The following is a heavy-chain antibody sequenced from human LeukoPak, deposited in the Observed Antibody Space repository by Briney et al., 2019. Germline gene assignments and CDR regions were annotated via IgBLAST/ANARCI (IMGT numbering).Heavy chain of an antibody. V-gene: IGHV7-4-1*02. CDR3: ARDPLNYYYGMDV. Sequence: GASVKVSCKASGYTFTAYPLNWVRQAPGQGLEWMGWIHTNTGNPTYAQGFTGRFVFSLDTSVSTAYLQISSLKAEDTAVYYCARDPLNYYYGMDVWGQGTTVAVSS. CDR1: GYTFTAYP. J-gene: IGHJ6*02. CDR2: IHTNTGNP.